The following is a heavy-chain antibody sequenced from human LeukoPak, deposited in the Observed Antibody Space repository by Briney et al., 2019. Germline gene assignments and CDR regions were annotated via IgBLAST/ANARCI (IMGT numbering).Heavy chain of an antibody. CDR3: AREDSGKNLYYYYYYMDV. CDR1: GGSISSYY. D-gene: IGHD2-15*01. CDR2: IYYSGST. Sequence: SETLSLTCTVSGGSISSYYWSWIRQPPGKGLEWIGYIYYSGSTNYIPSLKSRVTISVDTSKNQFSLKLSSVTAADTAVYYCAREDSGKNLYYYYYYMDVWGKGTTVTVSS. J-gene: IGHJ6*03. V-gene: IGHV4-59*12.